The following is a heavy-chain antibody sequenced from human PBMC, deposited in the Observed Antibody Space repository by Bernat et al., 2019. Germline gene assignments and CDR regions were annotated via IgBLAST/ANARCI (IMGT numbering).Heavy chain of an antibody. CDR1: GFTFSSYG. J-gene: IGHJ4*02. CDR2: ISYDGSNK. D-gene: IGHD3-10*01. V-gene: IGHV3-30*18. CDR3: AKDDPPPGAEFDY. Sequence: QVQLVESGGGVVQPGRSLRLSCAASGFTFSSYGMHWVRQAPGKGLEWVAVISYDGSNKYYADSVKGRFTISRDNSKNTLYLQMNSLRAEDTAVYYWAKDDPPPGAEFDYWGQGTLVTVSS.